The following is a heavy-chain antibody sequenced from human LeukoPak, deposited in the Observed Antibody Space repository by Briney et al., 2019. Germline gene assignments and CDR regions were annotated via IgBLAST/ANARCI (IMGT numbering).Heavy chain of an antibody. V-gene: IGHV4-34*01. CDR3: ATHGNYYDSSGYRQDDAFDI. J-gene: IGHJ3*02. CDR2: INHSGST. D-gene: IGHD3-22*01. CDR1: GGSFSGYY. Sequence: PSETLSLTCAVYGGSFSGYYWSWIRQPPGKGLEWIGEINHSGSTNYNPSLKSRVTISVDTSKNQFSLKLSSVTAADTAVYYCATHGNYYDSSGYRQDDAFDIWGQGTMVTVSS.